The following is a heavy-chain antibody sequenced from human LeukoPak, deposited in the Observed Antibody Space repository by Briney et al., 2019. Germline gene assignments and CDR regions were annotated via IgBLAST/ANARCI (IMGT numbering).Heavy chain of an antibody. CDR2: INHSGST. Sequence: KPSETLSLTCAAYGGSFSGYYWSWIRQPPGKGLEWIGEINHSGSTNYNPSLKSRVTISVETSKNQFSLKLSSVTAADTAVYYCASRMRRIVVVSAANSPMDVWGKGTTVTVSS. CDR1: GGSFSGYY. D-gene: IGHD2-2*01. J-gene: IGHJ6*03. CDR3: ASRMRRIVVVSAANSPMDV. V-gene: IGHV4-34*01.